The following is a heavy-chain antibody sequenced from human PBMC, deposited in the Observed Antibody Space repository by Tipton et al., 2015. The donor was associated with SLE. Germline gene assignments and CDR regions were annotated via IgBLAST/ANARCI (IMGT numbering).Heavy chain of an antibody. V-gene: IGHV4-34*01. CDR3: AREYSGSPLGY. CDR2: INHSGST. J-gene: IGHJ4*02. Sequence: LRLSCAVYGGSFSGYYWSWIRQPPGKGLEWIGEINHSGSTNYNPSLKSRVTMSIDTSKTQFSLRLTSVTSADTAVYYCAREYSGSPLGYWGQGTLVTVSS. D-gene: IGHD1-26*01. CDR1: GGSFSGYY.